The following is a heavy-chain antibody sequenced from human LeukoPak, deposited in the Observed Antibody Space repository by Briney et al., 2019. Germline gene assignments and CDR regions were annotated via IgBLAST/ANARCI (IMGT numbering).Heavy chain of an antibody. J-gene: IGHJ4*02. CDR1: GGSISSYY. D-gene: IGHD6-19*01. CDR2: IYSSGST. V-gene: IGHV4-59*01. Sequence: SETLPLTCTVSGGSISSYYWSWIRQTPGKGLEWIGYIYSSGSTNYNPSLKSRVTISVDTSKNQFSLKLNSVTAADTAVYFCARSGYTSGWYDYWGQGTLVTVSS. CDR3: ARSGYTSGWYDY.